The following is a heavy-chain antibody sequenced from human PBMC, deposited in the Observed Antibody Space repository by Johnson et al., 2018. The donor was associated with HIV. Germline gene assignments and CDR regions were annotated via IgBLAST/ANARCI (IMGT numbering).Heavy chain of an antibody. Sequence: QVQLVESGGGVVHPGRSLRLSCAASGFTFRSYPMNWVRQAPGKGLEWVAFVSYDGSNKYDADSVQGRFTISRDNSKNTLYLQMNSLRAEDTAVYYCAKTAAADAFDIWGQGTMVTVSS. D-gene: IGHD2-2*01. CDR3: AKTAAADAFDI. CDR1: GFTFRSYP. V-gene: IGHV3-30*04. J-gene: IGHJ3*02. CDR2: VSYDGSNK.